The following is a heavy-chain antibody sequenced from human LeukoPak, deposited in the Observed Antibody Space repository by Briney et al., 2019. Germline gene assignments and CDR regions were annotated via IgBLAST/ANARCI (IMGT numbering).Heavy chain of an antibody. J-gene: IGHJ4*02. CDR2: INHSGST. CDR3: ARGGGITMVRGVRTFDY. Sequence: SETLSLTCAVYGGSFSGYYWSWTRQPPGKGLEWIGEINHSGSTNYNPSLKSRVTISVDTSKNQFSLKLSSVTAADTAVYYCARGGGITMVRGVRTFDYWGQGTLVAVSS. V-gene: IGHV4-34*01. CDR1: GGSFSGYY. D-gene: IGHD3-10*01.